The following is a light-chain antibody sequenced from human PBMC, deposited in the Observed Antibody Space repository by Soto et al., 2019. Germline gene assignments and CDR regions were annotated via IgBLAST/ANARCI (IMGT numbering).Light chain of an antibody. CDR2: GAS. Sequence: EIVLTQSPGTLSLSPGERATLSCRASQSVSSGYVAWYQVKPGQAPRLLIYGASSRATGSPDRFSGSGSATDFSLPISRLEPEDLAMYFCQQYGNPPQTFGQGTKVEF. CDR1: QSVSSGY. V-gene: IGKV3-20*01. CDR3: QQYGNPPQT. J-gene: IGKJ1*01.